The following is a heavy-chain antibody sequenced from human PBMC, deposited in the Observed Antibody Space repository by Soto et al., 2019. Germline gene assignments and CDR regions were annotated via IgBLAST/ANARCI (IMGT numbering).Heavy chain of an antibody. CDR2: IYYSGST. J-gene: IGHJ5*02. D-gene: IGHD3-3*01. CDR3: AGGFTILNWFDP. CDR1: GGSMNSYY. V-gene: IGHV4-59*01. Sequence: QVQLQESGPGLVKPSETLSLTCTVSGGSMNSYYWSWIRQPPEKGLEWIGYIYYSGSTNYNPSLKSRVTISVDTSKNHYSLKLSSVTAADTAVYYCAGGFTILNWFDPWGQGTLVTVSS.